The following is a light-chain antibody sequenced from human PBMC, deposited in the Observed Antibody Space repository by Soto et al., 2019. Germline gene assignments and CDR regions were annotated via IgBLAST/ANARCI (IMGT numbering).Light chain of an antibody. V-gene: IGKV3-11*01. Sequence: IVLTQSPATLSLSPGERATLSCGASQSVSSYLAWYQQKPGQAPRLLIYDASNRAAGIPARFSGSGSGADFTLTISSLEPEDFAVYYCQQRSDWPLTFGPGTKVDIK. J-gene: IGKJ3*01. CDR1: QSVSSY. CDR3: QQRSDWPLT. CDR2: DAS.